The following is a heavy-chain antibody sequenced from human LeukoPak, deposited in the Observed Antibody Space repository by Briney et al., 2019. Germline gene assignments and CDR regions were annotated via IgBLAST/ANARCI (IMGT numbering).Heavy chain of an antibody. CDR3: ARVQMGGSGS. Sequence: GASVKVSCKASGYTFTGYYMHWVRQATGQGLEWMGWMNPNSGNTGYAQKFQGRVTMTRNTSISTAYMELSSLRSEDTAVYYCARVQMGGSGSWGQGTLVTVSS. J-gene: IGHJ4*02. CDR2: MNPNSGNT. CDR1: GYTFTGYY. V-gene: IGHV1-8*02. D-gene: IGHD3-10*01.